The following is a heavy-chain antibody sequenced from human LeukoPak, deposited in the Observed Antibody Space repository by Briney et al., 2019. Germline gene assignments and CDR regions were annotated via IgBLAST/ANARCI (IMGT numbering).Heavy chain of an antibody. V-gene: IGHV3-23*01. D-gene: IGHD3-22*01. Sequence: PGRSLRLSCAASGFTFSSYETNWVHQAPGKGVELVSYISRSDGTTYYADSVKGRFTISRDNSKNTLYLQMNSLRAEDTALYYCAKVGGAMIDAFDIWGQGTMVTVSS. CDR3: AKVGGAMIDAFDI. CDR2: ISRSDGTT. J-gene: IGHJ3*02. CDR1: GFTFSSYE.